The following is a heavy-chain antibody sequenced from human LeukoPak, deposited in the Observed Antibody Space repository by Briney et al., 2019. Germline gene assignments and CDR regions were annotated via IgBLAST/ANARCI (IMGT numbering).Heavy chain of an antibody. CDR3: ARDGYHYYGSGTYFGYYYMDV. J-gene: IGHJ6*03. D-gene: IGHD3-10*01. Sequence: GGSLRLSCAASGFTFSSYSMNWVRQAPGKGLEWLSYISSSSSSIYYADSVKGRFTISRDNAKNSLYLQMNSLRAEDTAVYYCARDGYHYYGSGTYFGYYYMDVWGKGTTVTISS. CDR1: GFTFSSYS. CDR2: ISSSSSSI. V-gene: IGHV3-48*01.